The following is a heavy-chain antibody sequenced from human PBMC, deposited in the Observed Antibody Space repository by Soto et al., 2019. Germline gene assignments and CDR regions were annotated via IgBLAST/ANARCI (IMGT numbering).Heavy chain of an antibody. CDR2: IIPILGIA. V-gene: IGHV1-69*08. Sequence: QVQLVQSGAEVKKPGSSVKVSCKASGGTFSSYTISWVRQAPGQGLEWMGRIIPILGIANYAQKFQGRVTITADKSTSTAYMELSSLRSEDTAVYYCARDGKEAAAGRGYYYYGMDVWGQGTTVTVSS. D-gene: IGHD6-13*01. J-gene: IGHJ6*02. CDR3: ARDGKEAAAGRGYYYYGMDV. CDR1: GGTFSSYT.